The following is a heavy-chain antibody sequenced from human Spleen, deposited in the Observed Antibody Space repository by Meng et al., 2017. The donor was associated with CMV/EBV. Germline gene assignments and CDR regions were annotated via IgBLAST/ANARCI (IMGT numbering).Heavy chain of an antibody. V-gene: IGHV4-31*03. CDR1: GGSINSRDSY. D-gene: IGHD6-13*01. CDR2: IYYIGSP. J-gene: IGHJ4*02. CDR3: AREITGVYDS. Sequence: TCTVSGGSINSRDSYWSWIRQHPEKGLEWIGYIYYIGSPYYNPSLRSRVTISLDTSKNQFSLKLGSVTAADTAVYYCAREITGVYDSWGQGTLVTVSS.